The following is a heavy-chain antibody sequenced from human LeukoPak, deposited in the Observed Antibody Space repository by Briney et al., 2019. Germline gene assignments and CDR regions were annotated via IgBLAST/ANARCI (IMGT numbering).Heavy chain of an antibody. D-gene: IGHD5-18*01. CDR3: ARAPKYSYTPFDY. J-gene: IGHJ4*02. Sequence: PSETLSLTCTVSGGSISSYYWSWIRQPPGKGLEWIGYIYYSGSTNYNPSLKSRVTISVDTSKNQFSLKLSSVTAADTAVYYCARAPKYSYTPFDYWGQGTLVTVSS. CDR1: GGSISSYY. V-gene: IGHV4-59*01. CDR2: IYYSGST.